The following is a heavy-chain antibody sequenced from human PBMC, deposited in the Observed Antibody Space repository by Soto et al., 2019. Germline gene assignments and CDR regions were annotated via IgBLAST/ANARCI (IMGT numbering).Heavy chain of an antibody. CDR2: INPSGGDT. J-gene: IGHJ3*02. V-gene: IGHV1-46*01. D-gene: IGHD3-3*01. Sequence: QGFLVQSGAEVKKPGASVRLSCQTSGYTFTSYIIQWMRQAPGQGLEWEALINPSGGDTNYAQRFQGRVTVTRDTSTSTVYMDLSSLTSEDTAVYYWGRVSTRDYWSGYSPVDIWGQGTMVTVSS. CDR3: GRVSTRDYWSGYSPVDI. CDR1: GYTFTSYI.